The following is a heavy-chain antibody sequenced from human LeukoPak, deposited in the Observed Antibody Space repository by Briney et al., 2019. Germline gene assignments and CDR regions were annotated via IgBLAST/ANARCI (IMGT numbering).Heavy chain of an antibody. CDR2: IYYSGST. CDR1: GFTFSSYA. Sequence: GSLRLSCAASGFTFSSYAMSWVRQAPGKGLEWIGYIYYSGSTNYNPSLKSRVTISVDTSKNQFSLKLSSVTAADTAVYYCARQALYGTLNYFDYWGQGTLVTVSS. V-gene: IGHV4-59*08. CDR3: ARQALYGTLNYFDY. D-gene: IGHD3-10*01. J-gene: IGHJ4*02.